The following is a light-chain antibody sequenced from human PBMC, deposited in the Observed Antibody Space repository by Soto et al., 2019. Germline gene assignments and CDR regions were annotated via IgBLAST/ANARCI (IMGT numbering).Light chain of an antibody. CDR2: WAS. CDR3: QQYYSTPLT. V-gene: IGKV4-1*01. CDR1: QSVLYSSNDKNY. J-gene: IGKJ4*01. Sequence: DIQMTQSPSTLSASLGDRVTIICRASQSVLYSSNDKNYLAWYQQKPGQPPKLVIYWASTRESGVPDRFSGSGSGTDFTLTISSLQAEDVAVYYCQQYYSTPLTFGGGTKVDIK.